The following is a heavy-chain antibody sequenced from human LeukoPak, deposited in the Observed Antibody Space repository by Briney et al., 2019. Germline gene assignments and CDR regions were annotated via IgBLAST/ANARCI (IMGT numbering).Heavy chain of an antibody. V-gene: IGHV3-21*01. D-gene: IGHD3-10*01. J-gene: IGHJ4*02. Sequence: PGGSLRLSCAASGFTFSSYSMNWVRQAPGKGLEWVSSISSSSYIYYADSVKGRFTISRDNAKNSLYLQMNSLRAEDTAVYYCARKLLWFGESLDYWGQGTLVTVSS. CDR2: ISSSSYI. CDR1: GFTFSSYS. CDR3: ARKLLWFGESLDY.